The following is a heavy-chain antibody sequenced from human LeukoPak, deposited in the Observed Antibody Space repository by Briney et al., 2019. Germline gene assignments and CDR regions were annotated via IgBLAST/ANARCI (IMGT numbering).Heavy chain of an antibody. CDR1: GDSFTSVTDY. Sequence: KPSETLSLTCTVSGDSFTSVTDYWAWIRQPPGKGLEWIASGDYSGGTYYNPSLESRVAISADMSKKQISLKLASVTGADTAVYYCAGERGEEYSSGWYKTNFFYNWGQGIRVTVSS. V-gene: IGHV4-39*07. J-gene: IGHJ4*02. CDR3: AGERGEEYSSGWYKTNFFYN. D-gene: IGHD6-19*01. CDR2: GDYSGGT.